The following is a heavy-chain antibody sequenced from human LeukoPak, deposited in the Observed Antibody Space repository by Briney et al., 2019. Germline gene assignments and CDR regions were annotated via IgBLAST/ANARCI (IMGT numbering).Heavy chain of an antibody. CDR1: GESFSGYY. V-gene: IGHV4-34*01. CDR3: AYWLSTVGWFDP. Sequence: SETLSLTCAVYGESFSGYYWSWIRQPPGKGLEWIGEINHSASTNYNPSLKSRVTISVDTSKNQFSLKLSSVTAADTAVYYCAYWLSTVGWFDPWGQGTLVTVSS. CDR2: INHSAST. D-gene: IGHD3-9*01. J-gene: IGHJ5*02.